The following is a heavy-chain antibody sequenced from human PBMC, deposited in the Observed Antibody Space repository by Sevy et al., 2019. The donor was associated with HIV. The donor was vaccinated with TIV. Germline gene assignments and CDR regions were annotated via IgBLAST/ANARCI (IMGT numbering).Heavy chain of an antibody. CDR2: MRSSTTYI. Sequence: VGSLRLSCAASGFTFSSYGMHWVRQAPGKGLEWVSSMRSSTTYIYYADSGKGRFTISRDNAENSVYLQMNSLRAEDTAMYYCARGVESHTGMVACDYWGQGTLVTVSS. CDR3: ARGVESHTGMVACDY. D-gene: IGHD5-18*01. V-gene: IGHV3-21*01. CDR1: GFTFSSYG. J-gene: IGHJ4*02.